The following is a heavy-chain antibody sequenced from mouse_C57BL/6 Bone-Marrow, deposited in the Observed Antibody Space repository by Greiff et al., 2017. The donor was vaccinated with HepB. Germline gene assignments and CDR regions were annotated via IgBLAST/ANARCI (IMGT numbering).Heavy chain of an antibody. J-gene: IGHJ1*03. D-gene: IGHD1-1*01. CDR3: ARFPYYYGSSYWYFDV. CDR1: GYAFTNYL. V-gene: IGHV1-54*01. CDR2: INPGSGGT. Sequence: VQLQQSGAELVRPGTSVKVSCKASGYAFTNYLIEWVKQRPGQGLEWIGVINPGSGGTNYNEKFKGKATLTADKSSSTAYMQPSRLTSEDSAVYFCARFPYYYGSSYWYFDVWGTGTTVTVSS.